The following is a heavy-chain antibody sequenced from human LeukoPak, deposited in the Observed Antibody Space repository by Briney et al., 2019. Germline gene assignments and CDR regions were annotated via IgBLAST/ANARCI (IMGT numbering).Heavy chain of an antibody. CDR3: ARRGADYSHYYDY. J-gene: IGHJ4*02. CDR1: GYSFTSNW. Sequence: RGESLKISCKGSGYSFTSNWISWVRQMPGKGLEWMGRIDPRDSYMQYSPSFQGHVTISTDKSISTAYLQWSSLKASDTAMYYCARRGADYSHYYDYWGQGTLVTVSS. CDR2: IDPRDSYM. V-gene: IGHV5-10-1*01. D-gene: IGHD4-11*01.